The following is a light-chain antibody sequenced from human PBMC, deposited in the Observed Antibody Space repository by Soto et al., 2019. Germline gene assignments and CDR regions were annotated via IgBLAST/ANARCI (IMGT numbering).Light chain of an antibody. Sequence: DIQMTQSPSTLSASLGDRVTITCRASQSVNSWLAWFQQKPGKAPKLLIYNASSLESGVPSRFSGSGSGTEYTLTISSLQPDDFATYYCQQYNSYSRTFGQGTKVDIK. CDR3: QQYNSYSRT. V-gene: IGKV1-5*03. CDR2: NAS. CDR1: QSVNSW. J-gene: IGKJ1*01.